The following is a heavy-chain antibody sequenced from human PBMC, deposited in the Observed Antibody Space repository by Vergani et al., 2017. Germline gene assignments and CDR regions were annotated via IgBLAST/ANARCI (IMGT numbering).Heavy chain of an antibody. D-gene: IGHD3-10*01. CDR2: MYHSGST. CDR1: GGSMSGYY. Sequence: QVRLQESGPGLVKPSETLSLTCSVSGGSMSGYYWSWIRQPPGKELEWIGYMYHSGSTNYNPSLDTRVTISVDTSKNQFPLKLNSVTAADTAVYYCGRVADFYGLGSRLLDLWGQGILVTVSS. V-gene: IGHV4-59*01. CDR3: GRVADFYGLGSRLLDL. J-gene: IGHJ5*02.